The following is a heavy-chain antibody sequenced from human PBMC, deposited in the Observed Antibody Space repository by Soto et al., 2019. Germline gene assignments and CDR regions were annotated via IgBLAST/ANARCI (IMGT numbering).Heavy chain of an antibody. CDR1: GFTFSSYA. CDR2: ISGSGGST. V-gene: IGHV3-23*01. J-gene: IGHJ6*02. D-gene: IGHD6-19*01. CDR3: TKDLPKRSYSSGCVSFHYYYYYGMDV. Sequence: GGSLRLSCAASGFTFSSYAMSWVRQAPGKGLEWVSAISGSGGSTYSADSVKGRITISRDNSKNTPHLQMNSPRAEETAVYYCTKDLPKRSYSSGCVSFHYYYYYGMDVWGQGTTVTVYS.